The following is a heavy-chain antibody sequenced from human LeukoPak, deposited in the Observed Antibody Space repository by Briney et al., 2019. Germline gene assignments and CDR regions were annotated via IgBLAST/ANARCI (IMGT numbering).Heavy chain of an antibody. J-gene: IGHJ4*02. CDR1: GFTFSSYG. CDR2: ILSDGTSE. CDR3: AKDVYSSPPYYFDY. V-gene: IGHV3-33*06. Sequence: GGSLRLSCAASGFTFSSYGMHWVRQAPGKGLEWVAVILSDGTSEYDSVKGRFTISRDNSKSTLYLQMNSLRAEDTAVYYCAKDVYSSPPYYFDYWGQGTLVTVSS. D-gene: IGHD6-13*01.